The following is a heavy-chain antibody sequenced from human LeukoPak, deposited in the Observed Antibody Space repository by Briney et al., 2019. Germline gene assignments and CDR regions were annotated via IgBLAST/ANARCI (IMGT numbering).Heavy chain of an antibody. Sequence: GASVKVSCKASGYTFTRYGITWVRQAPGQGLEWMAWISPYNGNTKYVQNLQGRLTITTDTSTSTAYMELRSLTSDDTAVYFCAREESIGRYQFLHDSWGQGTLVTVSS. CDR2: ISPYNGNT. V-gene: IGHV1-18*01. D-gene: IGHD1-26*01. J-gene: IGHJ4*02. CDR3: AREESIGRYQFLHDS. CDR1: GYTFTRYG.